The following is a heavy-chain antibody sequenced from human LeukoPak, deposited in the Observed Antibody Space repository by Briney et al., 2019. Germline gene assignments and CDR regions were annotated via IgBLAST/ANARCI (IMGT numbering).Heavy chain of an antibody. CDR3: ARDTDYYDSSGYYGVY. V-gene: IGHV4-34*01. CDR1: GGSFSGYY. D-gene: IGHD3-22*01. J-gene: IGHJ4*02. Sequence: SETLSLTRAVYGGSFSGYYWSWIRQPPGKGLEWIGEINHSGSTNYNPSLKSRVTISVDTSKNQFSLKLSSVTAADTAVYYCARDTDYYDSSGYYGVYWGQGTLVTVSS. CDR2: INHSGST.